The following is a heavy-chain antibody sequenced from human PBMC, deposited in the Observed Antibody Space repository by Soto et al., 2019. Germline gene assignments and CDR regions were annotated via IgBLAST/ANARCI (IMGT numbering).Heavy chain of an antibody. J-gene: IGHJ2*01. D-gene: IGHD1-26*01. CDR2: ISYDGSKK. CDR1: GFTFSSYG. Sequence: QVQLVESGGGVVQPGRSLRLSCEASGFTFSSYGMHWVRQAPGKGLEWVAVISYDGSKKYYADSVKGRFTISRDNSKNTLYLQMNSLRAEDTAVYNCAKSIVGATTPFDLWGRGTLVTVSS. V-gene: IGHV3-30*18. CDR3: AKSIVGATTPFDL.